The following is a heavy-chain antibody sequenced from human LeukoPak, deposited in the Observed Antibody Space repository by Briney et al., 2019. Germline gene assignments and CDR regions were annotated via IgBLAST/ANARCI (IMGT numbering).Heavy chain of an antibody. V-gene: IGHV4-4*02. CDR3: ARLNADYGYYGPHDAFDI. CDR2: IFHSGRV. Sequence: SGTLSLTCDVSGDSISTPHWWSWIRQPPGKGLEWIGEIFHSGRVNYIPSLQSRVTISLDKSKNQISLEVNSVTAADTAVYYCARLNADYGYYGPHDAFDIWGQGTLVAVSS. CDR1: GDSISTPHW. D-gene: IGHD4-17*01. J-gene: IGHJ3*02.